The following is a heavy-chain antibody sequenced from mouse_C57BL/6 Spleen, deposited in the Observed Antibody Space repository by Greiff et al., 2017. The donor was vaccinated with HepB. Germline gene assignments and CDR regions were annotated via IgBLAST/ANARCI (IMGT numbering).Heavy chain of an antibody. CDR1: GYSITSGYY. D-gene: IGHD1-1*01. J-gene: IGHJ4*01. CDR3: ARDRAYYYGSDYAMDY. V-gene: IGHV3-6*01. CDR2: ISYDGSN. Sequence: EVKVEESGPGLVKPSQSLSLTCSVTGYSITSGYYWNWIRQFPGNKLEWMGYISYDGSNNYNPSLKNRIPITRDTSKNQFFLKLNSVTTEDTATYYCARDRAYYYGSDYAMDYWGQGTSVTVAS.